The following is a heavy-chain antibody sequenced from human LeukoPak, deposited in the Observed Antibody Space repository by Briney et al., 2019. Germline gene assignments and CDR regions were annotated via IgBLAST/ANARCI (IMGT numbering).Heavy chain of an antibody. CDR3: TRTGSTGGY. J-gene: IGHJ4*02. Sequence: SETLSLTCTVSGGSVSGGNYYCSWIRQSPGKGLEWIGYIHYSGSTVYNPSFKSRVTRSIDTSKNQFSLNLSSATAADTAVYYCTRTGSTGGYWGQGTLVTVSS. CDR2: IHYSGST. V-gene: IGHV4-61*01. D-gene: IGHD1-7*01. CDR1: GGSVSGGNYY.